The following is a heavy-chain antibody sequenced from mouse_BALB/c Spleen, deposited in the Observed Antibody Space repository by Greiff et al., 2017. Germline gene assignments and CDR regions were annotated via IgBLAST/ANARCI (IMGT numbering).Heavy chain of an antibody. CDR3: AKITTVVANYAMDY. J-gene: IGHJ4*01. CDR1: GFSLTDYG. CDR2: IWGGGST. D-gene: IGHD1-1*01. V-gene: IGHV2-6-5*01. Sequence: VMLVESGPGLVAPSQSLSITCTVSGFSLTDYGVSWIRQPPGKGLEWLGVIWGGGSTYYNSALKSRLSISKDNSKSQVFLKMNSLQTDDTAMYYCAKITTVVANYAMDYWGQGTSVTVSS.